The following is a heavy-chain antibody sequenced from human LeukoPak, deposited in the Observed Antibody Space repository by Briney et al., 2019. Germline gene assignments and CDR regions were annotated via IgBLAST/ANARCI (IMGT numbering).Heavy chain of an antibody. CDR2: IYYSGST. J-gene: IGHJ5*02. Sequence: SETLSLTCTVSGGSISSSSYYWGWIRQPPGKGLEWIGSIYYSGSTYYNPSLKSRVTISVDTSKNQFSLKLSSVTAADTAVYYCARVPPKFNWFDPWGQGTLVTASS. V-gene: IGHV4-39*07. CDR1: GGSISSSSYY. CDR3: ARVPPKFNWFDP.